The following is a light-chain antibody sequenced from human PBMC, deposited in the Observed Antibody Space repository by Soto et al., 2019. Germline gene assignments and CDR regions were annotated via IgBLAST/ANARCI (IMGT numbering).Light chain of an antibody. CDR2: GAS. J-gene: IGKJ1*01. CDR3: QQYNNWPWT. CDR1: QSVSSN. V-gene: IGKV3-15*01. Sequence: EIVMTQSPATLSVSPGERATLSCRASQSVSSNLAWYQQKPGQAPRLLIYGASTRATGIPARFSGSGSGTEVTHTISSLQSEDFAVYYYQQYNNWPWTFGQGTKVEIK.